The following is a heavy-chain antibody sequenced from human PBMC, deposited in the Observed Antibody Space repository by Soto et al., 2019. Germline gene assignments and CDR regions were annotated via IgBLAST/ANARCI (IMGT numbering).Heavy chain of an antibody. D-gene: IGHD1-1*01. CDR1: GFTFDDYT. V-gene: IGHV3-43*01. J-gene: IGHJ6*02. Sequence: GGSLRLSCAASGFTFDDYTMHWVRQAPGKGLEWVSLISWDGGSTYYADSVKGRFTISRDNSKNSLYLQMSSLRTEDTALYYCAKAHHWTDHYGMDVWGQGTTVTVSS. CDR2: ISWDGGST. CDR3: AKAHHWTDHYGMDV.